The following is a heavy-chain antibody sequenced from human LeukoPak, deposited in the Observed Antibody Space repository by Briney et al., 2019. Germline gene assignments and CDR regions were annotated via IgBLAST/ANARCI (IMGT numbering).Heavy chain of an antibody. CDR2: INSDGSST. V-gene: IGHV3-74*01. J-gene: IGHJ4*02. CDR1: GFTFSTYA. D-gene: IGHD6-19*01. CDR3: ARTDFGYSSGFGY. Sequence: PGGSLRLSCAASGFTFSTYALSWVRQAPGKGLVWVSRINSDGSSTSYADSVKGRFTISRDNAKNTLYLQMNSLRAEDTAVYYCARTDFGYSSGFGYWGQGTLVTVSS.